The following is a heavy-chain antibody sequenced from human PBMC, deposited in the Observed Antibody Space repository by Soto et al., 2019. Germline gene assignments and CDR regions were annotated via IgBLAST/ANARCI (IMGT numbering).Heavy chain of an antibody. J-gene: IGHJ4*02. CDR3: ARDRGEQQLAPFSY. Sequence: SETLSLTCTVSGGSISSYYWSWIRQPPGKGLEWIGYIYYSGSTNYNPSLKSRVTISVDTSKNQFSLKLSSVTAADTAVYYCARDRGEQQLAPFSYWGQGTLVTVSS. CDR1: GGSISSYY. CDR2: IYYSGST. D-gene: IGHD6-13*01. V-gene: IGHV4-59*01.